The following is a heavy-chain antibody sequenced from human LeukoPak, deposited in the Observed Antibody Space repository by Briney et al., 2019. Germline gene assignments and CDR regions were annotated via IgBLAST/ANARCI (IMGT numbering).Heavy chain of an antibody. Sequence: SETLSLTCTVSGGPVSSGSYPWSWMLQPPGKGLEWIGYSFNSACTNCNPSLKSRATISVDTSKNQCALTHSSVTAADTAGYYWARGKDFWSGYNYWGQGTLVTVSS. CDR3: ARGKDFWSGYNY. J-gene: IGHJ4*02. V-gene: IGHV4-61*01. CDR1: GGPVSSGSYP. CDR2: SFNSACT. D-gene: IGHD3-3*01.